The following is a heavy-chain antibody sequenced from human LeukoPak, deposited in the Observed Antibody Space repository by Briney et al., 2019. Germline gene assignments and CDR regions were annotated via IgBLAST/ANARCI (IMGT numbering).Heavy chain of an antibody. D-gene: IGHD2-15*01. Sequence: ASVKVSCKASGYTFTSYDINWVRQATGQGLEWMGWMNPNSGNTGYAQKFQGRVTMTRNTSISTAYMELSSLRSEDTAVYYCARGLSFRYCSGGRCYSRPSWFDPWGQGTLVTVSS. J-gene: IGHJ5*02. CDR3: ARGLSFRYCSGGRCYSRPSWFDP. CDR2: MNPNSGNT. V-gene: IGHV1-8*01. CDR1: GYTFTSYD.